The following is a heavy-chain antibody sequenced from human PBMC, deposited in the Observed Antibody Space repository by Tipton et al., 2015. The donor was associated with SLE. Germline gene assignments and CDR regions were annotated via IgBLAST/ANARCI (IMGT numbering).Heavy chain of an antibody. D-gene: IGHD3-16*01. Sequence: SLRLSCAAPGFTFSSYGMHWVRQAPGKGLEWVAFIRYDGSNKYYADSVKGRFTISRDNSKNTLYLQMNSLRAEDTAVYYCAKAPGGGIDYWGQGTLVTVSS. CDR1: GFTFSSYG. CDR3: AKAPGGGIDY. J-gene: IGHJ4*02. CDR2: IRYDGSNK. V-gene: IGHV3-30*02.